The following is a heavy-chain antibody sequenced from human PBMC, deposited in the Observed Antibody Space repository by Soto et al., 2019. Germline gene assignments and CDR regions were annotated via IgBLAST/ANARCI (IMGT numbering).Heavy chain of an antibody. CDR3: AKGLSGAYYYYGMDV. V-gene: IGHV3-30*18. Sequence: ESGGGVVQPGRSLRLSCAASGFTFSSYGMHWVRQAPGKGLEWVAVISYDGSNKYYADSVKGRFTISRDNSKNTLYLQMNSLRAEDTAVYYCAKGLSGAYYYYGMDVWGQGTTVTVSS. CDR2: ISYDGSNK. CDR1: GFTFSSYG. J-gene: IGHJ6*02.